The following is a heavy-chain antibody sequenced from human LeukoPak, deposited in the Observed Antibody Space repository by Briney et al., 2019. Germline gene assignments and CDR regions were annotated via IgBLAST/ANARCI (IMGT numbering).Heavy chain of an antibody. Sequence: ASVTVSCKASGYTFTKYGLGWVRQAPGQGLEWMGWISTYNGDTYFAQKVQGRVTMTTETTPATGYMELRSLRSDDTAVYYCARTPNYGSGSLFFWFDSWGQGTLVTVSS. D-gene: IGHD3-10*01. J-gene: IGHJ5*01. CDR1: GYTFTKYG. V-gene: IGHV1-18*01. CDR3: ARTPNYGSGSLFFWFDS. CDR2: ISTYNGDT.